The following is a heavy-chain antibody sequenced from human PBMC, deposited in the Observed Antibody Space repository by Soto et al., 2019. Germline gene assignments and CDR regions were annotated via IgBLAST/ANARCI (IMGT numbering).Heavy chain of an antibody. CDR3: AKPRGYYDRSGYPIPPYFNS. D-gene: IGHD3-22*01. CDR1: GFTVSSNY. J-gene: IGHJ4*02. CDR2: IYSGGST. V-gene: IGHV3-53*01. Sequence: GGSLRLSCAASGFTVSSNYMTWVRQAPGKGLEWVSLIYSGGSTYYADSVKGRFTISRDNSKNTLYLQMNNLRADDTAVYYCAKPRGYYDRSGYPIPPYFNSWGQGTLVTVSS.